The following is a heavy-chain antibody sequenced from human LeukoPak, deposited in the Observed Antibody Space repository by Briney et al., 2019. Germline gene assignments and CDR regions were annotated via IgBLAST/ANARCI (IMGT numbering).Heavy chain of an antibody. V-gene: IGHV1-8*01. CDR2: MNPNSGNT. D-gene: IGHD2-15*01. CDR1: GYTFISYD. J-gene: IGHJ4*02. CDR3: ARGLMGYCIGGSCFHFDY. Sequence: EASVKVSCKASGYTFISYDINWVRQATGQGLEWMGWMNPNSGNTGYAQKFQGRVTMTRNTSISAAYMELSSLRSEDTAVYYCARGLMGYCIGGSCFHFDYLGQGTLVTVSS.